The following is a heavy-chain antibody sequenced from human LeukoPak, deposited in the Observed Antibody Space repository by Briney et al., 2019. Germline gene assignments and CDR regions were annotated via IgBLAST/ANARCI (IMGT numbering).Heavy chain of an antibody. Sequence: GGSLRLSCAAPGFTVSNNYMSWVRQAPGKGLEWVSVIYSGGSTYYADSVKGRFTISRDNSKNTLYLQMNSLRAEDTAVYYCARMGSWVLDYWGQGTLVTVSS. CDR3: ARMGSWVLDY. D-gene: IGHD3-10*01. J-gene: IGHJ4*02. CDR2: IYSGGST. V-gene: IGHV3-66*01. CDR1: GFTVSNNY.